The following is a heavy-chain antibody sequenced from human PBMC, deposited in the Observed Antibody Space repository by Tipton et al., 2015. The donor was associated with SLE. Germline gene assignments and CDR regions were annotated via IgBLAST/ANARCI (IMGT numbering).Heavy chain of an antibody. CDR3: ARGVRAMDV. CDR2: LYYSGIT. J-gene: IGHJ6*02. V-gene: IGHV4-59*11. Sequence: TLSLTCAVSGGSINSHYWSWIRQPPGQGLEWIGNLYYSGITNQNPSPKSRVTISIDTSKNQFSLRLKSVTAADTAVYYCARGVRAMDVWGQGTTVIVSS. CDR1: GGSINSHY. D-gene: IGHD4-23*01.